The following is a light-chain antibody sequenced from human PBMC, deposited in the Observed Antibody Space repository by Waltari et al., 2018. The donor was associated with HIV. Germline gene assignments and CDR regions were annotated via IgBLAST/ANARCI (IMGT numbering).Light chain of an antibody. CDR1: SSDVGGYNH. CDR2: GVS. Sequence: QSALTQPASVSGSPGQSITISCTGTSSDVGGYNHVSWYQQHPGTAPTLMIFGVSNRPSGVSNRFSAAKSGNTASLTISGLQAEDEADYYCSSYTRSSTLGVFGTATKVTVL. J-gene: IGLJ1*01. CDR3: SSYTRSSTLGV. V-gene: IGLV2-14*03.